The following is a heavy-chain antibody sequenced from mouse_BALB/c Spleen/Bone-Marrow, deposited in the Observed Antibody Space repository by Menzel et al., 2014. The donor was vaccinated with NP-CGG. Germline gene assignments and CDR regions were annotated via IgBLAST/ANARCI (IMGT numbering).Heavy chain of an antibody. Sequence: EVMLVESGGGLVKSGGSLKLSCAASGFTFNNYGMSWVRQTPEKRLEWVATISGGGSYTFYPDSVKGRFTISRDNAKNDLYLQLSSLRSEDTALYCCARHAYYDQTEVSFVYWGQGTLVTVSA. CDR2: ISGGGSYT. D-gene: IGHD2-4*01. CDR3: ARHAYYDQTEVSFVY. V-gene: IGHV5-9-2*01. J-gene: IGHJ3*01. CDR1: GFTFNNYG.